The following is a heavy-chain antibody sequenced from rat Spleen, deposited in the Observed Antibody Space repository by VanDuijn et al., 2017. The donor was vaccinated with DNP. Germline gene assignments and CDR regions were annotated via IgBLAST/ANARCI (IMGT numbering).Heavy chain of an antibody. J-gene: IGHJ4*01. CDR1: GFTFSSFP. CDR3: ATHNYYSSPYYAMDA. V-gene: IGHV5-46*01. D-gene: IGHD1-2*01. Sequence: EVQLVESGGGLVQPGRSRKLSCAASGFTFSSFPMAWVRQAPTKGLEWVATISPSGSDTYYRDSVKGRFTISRDNAKNTLFLQMNSLRSEATATYYCATHNYYSSPYYAMDAWGQGTSVTVSS. CDR2: ISPSGSDT.